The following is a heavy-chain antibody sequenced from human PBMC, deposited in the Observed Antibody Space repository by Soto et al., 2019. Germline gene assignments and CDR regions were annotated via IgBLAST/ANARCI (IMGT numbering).Heavy chain of an antibody. J-gene: IGHJ4*02. CDR2: LYYGRSA. Sequence: PSETLSLTCAVSGDSISTYYCMWIRQPPGKGLESIGYLYYGRSANYNPSLKSRVTLSVDTSTNQCSLTLSSMTAADTAVYYCARSPPPQLLVPYYFDYWGQGTLVTVSS. V-gene: IGHV4-59*01. CDR3: ARSPPPQLLVPYYFDY. CDR1: GDSISTYY. D-gene: IGHD1-26*01.